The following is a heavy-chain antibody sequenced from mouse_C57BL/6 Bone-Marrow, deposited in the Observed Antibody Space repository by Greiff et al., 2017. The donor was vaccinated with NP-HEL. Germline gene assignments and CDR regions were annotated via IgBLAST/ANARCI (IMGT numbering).Heavy chain of an antibody. CDR3: ARRATVSYAMDY. J-gene: IGHJ4*01. V-gene: IGHV1-50*01. D-gene: IGHD1-1*01. CDR2: IDPSDSYT. CDR1: GHTFTSYW. Sequence: QVQLQQPGAELVKPGASVKLSCKASGHTFTSYWMQWVKQRPGQGLEWIGEIDPSDSYTNYNQKFKGKATLTVDTSSSTAYMQLSSLTSEDSAVYYCARRATVSYAMDYWGQGTSVTVSS.